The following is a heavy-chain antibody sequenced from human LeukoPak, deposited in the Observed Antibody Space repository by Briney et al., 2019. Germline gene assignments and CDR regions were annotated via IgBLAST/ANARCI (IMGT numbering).Heavy chain of an antibody. V-gene: IGHV3-74*01. CDR3: ARDNYYYDSSGYYGPGAYGMDV. CDR1: GFTFSSYW. D-gene: IGHD3-22*01. J-gene: IGHJ6*02. Sequence: AGSLRLACAGSGFTFSSYWMHWVPQAPGKGLVWVSRINSDGSSTSYADSVRGRFTISRDNAKNTLYLQMNSLRAEDTAVYYCARDNYYYDSSGYYGPGAYGMDVWGQGTTVTVSS. CDR2: INSDGSST.